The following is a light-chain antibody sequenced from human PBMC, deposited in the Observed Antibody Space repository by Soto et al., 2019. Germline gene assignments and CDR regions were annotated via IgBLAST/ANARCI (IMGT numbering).Light chain of an antibody. V-gene: IGKV3-11*01. CDR2: DIS. Sequence: EIVLTQSPGTLSLSPGDGATLSCRTSQSVTSYLAWYQQKPGQAPRLLIYDISKRATGIPDRFSGSGSGTDFTLTISSLQTEDFAVYYCQQRSNWPPLITFGQGTRLEIK. CDR1: QSVTSY. J-gene: IGKJ5*01. CDR3: QQRSNWPPLIT.